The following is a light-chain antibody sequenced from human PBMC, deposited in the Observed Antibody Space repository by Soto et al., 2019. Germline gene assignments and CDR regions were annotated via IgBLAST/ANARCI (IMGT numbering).Light chain of an antibody. Sequence: EIVMTQSPATLSVSPGERATLSCRASQSVSSNLAWYQQKPGQAPRLLIYGASTRATGIPARFSGSGSGTEFTLTISSLQSEDFAVYYCQQHNNWPSTFGAGTKVDIK. CDR2: GAS. CDR1: QSVSSN. CDR3: QQHNNWPST. V-gene: IGKV3-15*01. J-gene: IGKJ3*01.